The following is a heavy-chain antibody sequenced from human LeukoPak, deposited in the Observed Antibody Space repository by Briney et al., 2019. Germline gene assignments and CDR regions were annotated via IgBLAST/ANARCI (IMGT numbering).Heavy chain of an antibody. D-gene: IGHD3-22*01. J-gene: IGHJ4*02. CDR3: ARDPAMQTWLSAYYFDY. V-gene: IGHV3-53*01. CDR2: LYRGGNT. CDR1: GFTVSRNY. Sequence: GGSRRLSCAASGFTVSRNYMSWVRQAPGKGLEWGSVLYRGGNTYYADYAKGRFTISRDNSKNTLYLQMNSLRAADTAVYYCARDPAMQTWLSAYYFDYWGRGTQVSVSS.